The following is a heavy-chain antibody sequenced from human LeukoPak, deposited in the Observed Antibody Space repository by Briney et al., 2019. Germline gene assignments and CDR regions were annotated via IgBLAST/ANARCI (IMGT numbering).Heavy chain of an antibody. Sequence: ASVKVSCKASGYTFTSYGISWVRQAPGQGLEWMGWISAYNGNTNYAQKLQGRVTMTTDTSTSTAYMELRSLRSDDTAVYYCARTWYYYDSSGYPGPYWGQGTLVTVSS. CDR2: ISAYNGNT. J-gene: IGHJ4*02. V-gene: IGHV1-18*01. CDR1: GYTFTSYG. D-gene: IGHD3-22*01. CDR3: ARTWYYYDSSGYPGPY.